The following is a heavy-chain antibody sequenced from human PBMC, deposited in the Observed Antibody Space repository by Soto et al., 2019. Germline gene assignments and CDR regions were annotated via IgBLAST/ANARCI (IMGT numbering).Heavy chain of an antibody. Sequence: PGGSLRLSWAASGCTFSNYARSWIRQAPGKGLEWVSAISGSGGSTYYADSVKGRFTISRDNSKNTLYLQMNSLRAEDTAVYYCVLWPPYYFDYWGQGTLVTVSS. CDR3: VLWPPYYFDY. J-gene: IGHJ4*02. CDR2: ISGSGGST. D-gene: IGHD3-10*01. V-gene: IGHV3-23*01. CDR1: GCTFSNYA.